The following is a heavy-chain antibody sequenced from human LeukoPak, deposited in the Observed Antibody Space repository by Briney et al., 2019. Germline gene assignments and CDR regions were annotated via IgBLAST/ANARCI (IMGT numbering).Heavy chain of an antibody. CDR1: GFTFSSYW. V-gene: IGHV3-7*01. D-gene: IGHD3-3*01. J-gene: IGHJ4*02. CDR3: ARDNSVKLLYDFWSGYYTPNYYFDY. CDR2: IKQDGSEK. Sequence: GGSLRLSCAASGFTFSSYWMSWVRQAPGKGLGWVANIKQDGSEKYYVDSVKGRFTISRDNAKNSLYLQMNSLRAEDTAVYYCARDNSVKLLYDFWSGYYTPNYYFDYWGQGTLVTVSS.